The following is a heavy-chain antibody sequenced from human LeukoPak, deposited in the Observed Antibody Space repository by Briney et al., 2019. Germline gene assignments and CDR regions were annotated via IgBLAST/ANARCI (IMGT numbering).Heavy chain of an antibody. CDR1: GGTFSSYA. CDR2: IIPIFGTA. Sequence: SVKVSCKASGGTFSSYAISWVRQAPGQGLEWMGGIIPIFGTANYAQKFQGRVTITADESASTAYMELSSLRSEDTAVYYCARGGGLPMGVDGMDVWGQGTTVTVSS. J-gene: IGHJ6*02. D-gene: IGHD3-16*01. CDR3: ARGGGLPMGVDGMDV. V-gene: IGHV1-69*01.